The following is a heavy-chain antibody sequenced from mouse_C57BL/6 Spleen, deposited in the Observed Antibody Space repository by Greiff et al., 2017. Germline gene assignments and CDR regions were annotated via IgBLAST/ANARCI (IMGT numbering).Heavy chain of an antibody. CDR1: GFNITDYY. CDR3: TTAQAKGGYFDY. V-gene: IGHV14-1*01. Sequence: VQLQQSGAELVRPGASVKLSCTASGFNITDYYMHWVKQRPEQGLEWIGRIDPEDGGTEYAPKFQGKATMTADTSSNTAYLQLSSLTSEDTAVYYCTTAQAKGGYFDYWGQGTTLTVSS. D-gene: IGHD3-2*02. J-gene: IGHJ2*01. CDR2: IDPEDGGT.